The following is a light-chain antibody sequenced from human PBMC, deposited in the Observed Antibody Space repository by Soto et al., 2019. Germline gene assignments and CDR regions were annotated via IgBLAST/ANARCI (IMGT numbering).Light chain of an antibody. J-gene: IGLJ1*01. Sequence: QSALAQPPSASGSPGQSVTFSCTGTSSDIGDYNYVSWYQQHPDKAPKLMIYEVTKRPSGVPDRFSGSKSGNTASLTVSGLQADDEADYYCSSYAGNNNYVFGTGTKGTVL. CDR3: SSYAGNNNYV. V-gene: IGLV2-8*01. CDR2: EVT. CDR1: SSDIGDYNY.